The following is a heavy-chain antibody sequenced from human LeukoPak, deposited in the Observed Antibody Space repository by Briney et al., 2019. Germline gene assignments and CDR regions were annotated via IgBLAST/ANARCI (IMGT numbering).Heavy chain of an antibody. D-gene: IGHD3-10*01. CDR2: ISAYNGNT. CDR1: GYTFTSYG. V-gene: IGHV1-18*01. Sequence: ASVKVSCKASGYTFTSYGISWVRQAPGQGLEWMGWISAYNGNTNYAQKFQGRVTMTRDTSISTAYMELSRLRSDDTAVYYCARVGRMVRGVPVDAFDIWGQGTMVTVSS. CDR3: ARVGRMVRGVPVDAFDI. J-gene: IGHJ3*02.